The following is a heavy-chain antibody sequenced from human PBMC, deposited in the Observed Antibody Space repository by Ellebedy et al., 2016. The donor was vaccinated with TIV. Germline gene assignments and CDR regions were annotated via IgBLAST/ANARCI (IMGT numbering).Heavy chain of an antibody. V-gene: IGHV3-23*01. D-gene: IGHD4-17*01. CDR3: AKDRYGDSVVYFDY. Sequence: GESLKISCAASGFTFSSYAMSWVRQAPGKGLEWVSAISGSGGSTYYADSVKGRFTISRDNSKNTLYLQMNSLRAEDTAVYYCAKDRYGDSVVYFDYWGQGTLVTVSS. CDR2: ISGSGGST. J-gene: IGHJ4*02. CDR1: GFTFSSYA.